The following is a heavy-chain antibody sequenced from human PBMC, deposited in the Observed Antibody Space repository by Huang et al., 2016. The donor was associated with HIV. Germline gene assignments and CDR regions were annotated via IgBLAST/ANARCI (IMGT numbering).Heavy chain of an antibody. V-gene: IGHV3-30*02. CDR1: GFSFSHYG. D-gene: IGHD2-21*02. CDR2: IGLDGGNK. CDR3: ATDLGGYSFDY. Sequence: QEQLVESGGGVVQPGGSLRLSCATSGFSFSHYGMHWVRQGAGKGLGWVAFIGLDGGNKHYADSAKGRFTISRDNSKKMLFLEMNSLRGDDTAFYYCATDLGGYSFDYWGQGALVSVSS. J-gene: IGHJ4*02.